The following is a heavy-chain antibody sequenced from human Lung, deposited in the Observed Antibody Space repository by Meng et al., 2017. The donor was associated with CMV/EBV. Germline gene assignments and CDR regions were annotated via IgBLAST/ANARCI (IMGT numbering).Heavy chain of an antibody. V-gene: IGHV3-7*04. J-gene: IGHJ4*02. CDR3: ARGFWNPYYEDTHDF. Sequence: SCAASGFPFSRYWMSWVRQAPGKGLEWVANINQDESEKYYVDSVKGRFTISRDNAKNSLYLQMNSLRAEDTAVFYCARGFWNPYYEDTHDFWCQGLLVTVSS. CDR2: INQDESEK. D-gene: IGHD3-3*01. CDR1: GFPFSRYW.